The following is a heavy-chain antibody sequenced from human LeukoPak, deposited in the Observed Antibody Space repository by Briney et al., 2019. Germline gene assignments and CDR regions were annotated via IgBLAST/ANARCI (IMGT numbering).Heavy chain of an antibody. CDR3: ARGPGYLGGNWFDP. J-gene: IGHJ5*02. CDR1: GGSFSGYY. V-gene: IGHV4-34*01. D-gene: IGHD3-16*01. CDR2: INHSGST. Sequence: PSETLSLTCAVYGGSFSGYYWSWIRQPPGKGLEWIGEINHSGSTNYNPSLKSRVTISVDTSKNQSSLKLSSVTAADTAVYYCARGPGYLGGNWFDPWGQGTLVTVSS.